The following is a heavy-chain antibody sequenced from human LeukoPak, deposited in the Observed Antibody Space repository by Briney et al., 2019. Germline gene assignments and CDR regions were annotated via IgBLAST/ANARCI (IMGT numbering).Heavy chain of an antibody. V-gene: IGHV3-23*01. CDR1: GFTFSSYG. Sequence: GGSLRLSCAASGFTFSSYGVTWVRQAPGKGLEWVSGITGSGDNTYYADPVKGRFTISRDNSKNTLYLQMNSLRAEDTAVYYCAKEKEYSSGWYPDYWGQGTLVTVSS. CDR2: ITGSGDNT. CDR3: AKEKEYSSGWYPDY. D-gene: IGHD6-19*01. J-gene: IGHJ4*02.